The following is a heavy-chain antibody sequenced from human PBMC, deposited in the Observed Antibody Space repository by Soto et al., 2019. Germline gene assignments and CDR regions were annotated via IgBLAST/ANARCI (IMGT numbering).Heavy chain of an antibody. V-gene: IGHV4-39*01. Sequence: QLRLQESGPGLVKPSETLSLTCSVSGGSINRSPYYWDWIRQSPGKGLEWIGSIYETGRTNHNPLRKSRVTMIVDTLRIHVSLKLSSVIAAVTAVXXXXXXXXXXXXTRCHEY. CDR2: IYETGRT. J-gene: IGHJ1*01. CDR1: GGSINRSPYY. CDR3: XXXXXXXXXTRCHEY. D-gene: IGHD2-2*01.